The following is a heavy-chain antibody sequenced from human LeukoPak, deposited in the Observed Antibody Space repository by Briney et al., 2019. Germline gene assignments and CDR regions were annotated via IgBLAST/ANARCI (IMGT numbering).Heavy chain of an antibody. CDR1: GGSISSYY. Sequence: SETLSLTCTVSGGSISSYYWSWIRQPPGKGLEWIGYIYYSGSTNYNPSLKSRVTISVDTSKNQFSLKLSSVTAADTAVYYCARKRITMIVDIWGQGTIVTVSS. CDR3: ARKRITMIVDI. D-gene: IGHD3-22*01. CDR2: IYYSGST. V-gene: IGHV4-59*01. J-gene: IGHJ3*02.